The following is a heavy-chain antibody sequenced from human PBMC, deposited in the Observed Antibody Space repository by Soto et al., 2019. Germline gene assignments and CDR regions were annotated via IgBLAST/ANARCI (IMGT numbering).Heavy chain of an antibody. V-gene: IGHV1-46*01. Sequence: ASVKVSCAASGYSFTSYYMHWVRQAPGQGLEWMGIINPSGGSTSYAQKFQGRITMTRDTSTSTVYMELSSLRSEDTAVYYCASTPTPPGYSSSWPLDYWGQGTLVTVSS. CDR1: GYSFTSYY. J-gene: IGHJ4*02. CDR3: ASTPTPPGYSSSWPLDY. CDR2: INPSGGST. D-gene: IGHD6-13*01.